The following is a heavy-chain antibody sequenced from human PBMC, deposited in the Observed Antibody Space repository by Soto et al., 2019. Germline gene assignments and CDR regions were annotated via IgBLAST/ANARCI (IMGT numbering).Heavy chain of an antibody. V-gene: IGHV1-69*01. J-gene: IGHJ5*02. CDR2: IIPIFGTA. D-gene: IGHD6-6*01. CDR3: ARDPQYSSSSWDNWFDP. Sequence: QVQLVQSGAEVKKPGSSVKVSCKASGGTFSSYAISWVRQAPGQGLEWMGGIIPIFGTANYAQKFQGRVTMTADESTSTAYMELSSLRSEDTAVYYCARDPQYSSSSWDNWFDPWGQGTLVTVSS. CDR1: GGTFSSYA.